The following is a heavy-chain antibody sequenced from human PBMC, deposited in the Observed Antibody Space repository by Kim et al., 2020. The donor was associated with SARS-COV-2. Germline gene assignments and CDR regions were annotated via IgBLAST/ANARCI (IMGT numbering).Heavy chain of an antibody. CDR1: GFTFSSYG. D-gene: IGHD5-12*01. J-gene: IGHJ2*01. CDR2: ISYDGSNK. Sequence: GGSLRLSCAASGFTFSSYGMHWVRQAPGKGLEWVAVISYDGSNKYYADSVKGRFTISRDNSKNTLYLQMNSLRAEDTAVYYCAKGCRVEMATIGCWYFDLWGRGTLVTVSS. CDR3: AKGCRVEMATIGCWYFDL. V-gene: IGHV3-30*18.